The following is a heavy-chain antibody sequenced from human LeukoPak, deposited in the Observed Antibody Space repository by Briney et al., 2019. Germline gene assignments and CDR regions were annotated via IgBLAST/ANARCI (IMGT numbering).Heavy chain of an antibody. D-gene: IGHD2-2*01. CDR1: GFTFSSYS. CDR2: ISSSSSYI. V-gene: IGHV3-21*01. Sequence: RGSLRLSCAASGFTFSSYSMNWVRQAPGKGLEWVSSISSSSSYIYYADSVKGRFIISRDNAKNSLYLQMNSLRAEDTAVYYCARGGLRYCSSTSCYGVYWGQGTLVTVSS. J-gene: IGHJ4*02. CDR3: ARGGLRYCSSTSCYGVY.